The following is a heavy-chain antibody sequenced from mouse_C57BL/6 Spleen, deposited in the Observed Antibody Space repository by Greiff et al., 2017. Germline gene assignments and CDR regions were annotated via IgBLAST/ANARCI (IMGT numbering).Heavy chain of an antibody. V-gene: IGHV1-85*01. CDR2: IYPRAGST. J-gene: IGHJ1*03. D-gene: IGHD1-3*01. CDR1: GYTFTSYD. CDR3: ARSGLIRGYFDV. Sequence: QVQLQQSGPELVKPGASVKLSCKASGYTFTSYDINWVKQRPGQGLEWIGWIYPRAGSTKYNEKFKGKATLTVDTSSSTAYMELHSLTSEDSAVYFCARSGLIRGYFDVWGTGTTVTVSS.